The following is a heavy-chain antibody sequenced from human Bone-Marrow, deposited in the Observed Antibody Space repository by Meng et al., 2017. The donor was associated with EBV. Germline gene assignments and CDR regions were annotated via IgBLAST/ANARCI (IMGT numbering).Heavy chain of an antibody. CDR1: WFSLSTAGVG. D-gene: IGHD2-21*01. V-gene: IGHV2-5*02. CDR2: IYWDDDK. J-gene: IGHJ4*02. CDR3: AHRRDYSYFDY. Sequence: HINLSVSRPTLANPTPTPTLTCTFSWFSLSTAGVGVGWIRQPPGEALELLAVIYWDDDKRYSPSLKSRLTITKDTSKQQVVLTMTNMDPVDTATYYCAHRRDYSYFDYWGQGTLVTVSS.